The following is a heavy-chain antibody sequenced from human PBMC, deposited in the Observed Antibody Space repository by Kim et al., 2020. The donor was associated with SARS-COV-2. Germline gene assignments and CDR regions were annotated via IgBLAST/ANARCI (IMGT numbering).Heavy chain of an antibody. CDR2: INSDGTTT. CDR1: GFTFSSTW. J-gene: IGHJ4*02. D-gene: IGHD3-16*01. CDR3: ARPLYDYVWGTY. Sequence: GGSLRLSCAASGFTFSSTWMHWVRQAPGGGLVWVSRINSDGTTTNYADSVKGRFSISRDNAKNTLCLQMTSLRAEDTAIYYCARPLYDYVWGTYWGQGTLVTVSS. V-gene: IGHV3-74*01.